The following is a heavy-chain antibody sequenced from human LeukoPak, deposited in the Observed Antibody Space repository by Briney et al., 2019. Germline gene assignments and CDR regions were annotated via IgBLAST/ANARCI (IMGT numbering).Heavy chain of an antibody. CDR3: ARDRGTGDTAMASPDAFDI. CDR1: GGSISSGGYY. Sequence: SETLSLTCTVSGGSISSGGYYWSWIRQHPGKGLEWIGYIYYSGSTYYNPSLKSRVTISVDTSKDQFSLKLSSVTAADTAVYYCARDRGTGDTAMASPDAFDIWGQGTMVTVSS. V-gene: IGHV4-31*03. D-gene: IGHD5-18*01. CDR2: IYYSGST. J-gene: IGHJ3*02.